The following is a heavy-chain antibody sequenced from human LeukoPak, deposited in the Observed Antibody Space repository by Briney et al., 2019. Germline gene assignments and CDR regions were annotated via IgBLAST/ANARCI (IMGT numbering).Heavy chain of an antibody. CDR2: IYYTGST. CDR3: ARDPGRYSYAYYFDN. D-gene: IGHD5-18*01. V-gene: IGHV4-59*01. J-gene: IGHJ4*02. CDR1: GDSITRSY. Sequence: PSETLSLTCTVSGDSITRSYWSWIRQPPGKRLEWIGHIYYTGSTNYNPSLKSRVTISVDTSKNQFSLKLNSVTAAETAIYYCARDPGRYSYAYYFDNWGRGTLVTVSS.